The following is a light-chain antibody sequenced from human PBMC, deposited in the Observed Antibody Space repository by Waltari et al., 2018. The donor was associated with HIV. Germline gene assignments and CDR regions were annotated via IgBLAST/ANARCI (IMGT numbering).Light chain of an antibody. Sequence: DIVMTQSPDSLAVSLGERATINCRASRSLFYTSNGQNYLAWYQQKPGQPPKLLIYWASTRQSGVPDRFSGSGSGTDFTLSISSLQAEDVAFYYCQQYFTTPHFTFGPGTKVDI. V-gene: IGKV4-1*01. CDR3: QQYFTTPHFT. CDR1: RSLFYTSNGQNY. CDR2: WAS. J-gene: IGKJ3*01.